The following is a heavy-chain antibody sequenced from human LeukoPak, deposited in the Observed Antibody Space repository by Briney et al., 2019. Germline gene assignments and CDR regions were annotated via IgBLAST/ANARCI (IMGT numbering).Heavy chain of an antibody. CDR3: ARGSNDILTGSITQRGAFDI. D-gene: IGHD3-9*01. V-gene: IGHV1-2*02. CDR2: INPNSGGT. Sequence: ASVKVSCKASGYTFTGYYMHWVRQPPAQGLEWMGWINPNSGGTNYAQKFQGRVAMTRDTSISTAYMELRRLRSDDTAVYYCARGSNDILTGSITQRGAFDIWGQGTMVTVSS. CDR1: GYTFTGYY. J-gene: IGHJ3*02.